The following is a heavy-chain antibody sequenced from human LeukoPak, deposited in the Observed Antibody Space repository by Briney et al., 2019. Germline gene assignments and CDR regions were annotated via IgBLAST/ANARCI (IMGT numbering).Heavy chain of an antibody. D-gene: IGHD2/OR15-2a*01. V-gene: IGHV4-4*09. CDR3: ARQSFYYYYMDV. CDR2: VYTSGST. Sequence: SETLSLTCTVSGGSISSYYWSWIRQPPGKGLEWIGYVYTSGSTNYNPSLKSRVTISVDTPKNQFSLKLSSATAADTAVYYCARQSFYYYYMDVWGKGTTVTVSS. CDR1: GGSISSYY. J-gene: IGHJ6*03.